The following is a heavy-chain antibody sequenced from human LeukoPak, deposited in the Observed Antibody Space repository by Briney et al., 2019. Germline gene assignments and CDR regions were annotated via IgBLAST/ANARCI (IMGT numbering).Heavy chain of an antibody. D-gene: IGHD1-26*01. CDR2: ISWNSGSI. CDR3: AKDHGGSYKDGDLDY. V-gene: IGHV3-9*01. J-gene: IGHJ4*02. CDR1: GFTFDDYA. Sequence: PGGSLRLSCVASGFTFDDYAMHWVRQAPGKGLEWVSGISWNSGSIGYADSVKGRFTISRDNAKNSLYLQMNSLRAEDTALYYCAKDHGGSYKDGDLDYWGQGTLVTVSS.